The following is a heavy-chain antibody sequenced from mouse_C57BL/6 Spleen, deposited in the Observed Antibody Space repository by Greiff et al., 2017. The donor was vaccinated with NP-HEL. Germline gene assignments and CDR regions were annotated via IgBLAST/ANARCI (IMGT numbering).Heavy chain of an antibody. CDR3: ATSYYSNYAHFDV. Sequence: EVKLQESGPGLVKPSQSLSLTCSVTGYSITSGYYWNWIRQFPGNKLEWMGYISYDGSNNYNPSLKNRISITRDTSKNQFFLKLNSVTTEDTATYYCATSYYSNYAHFDVWGTGTTVTVSS. CDR1: GYSITSGYY. CDR2: ISYDGSN. J-gene: IGHJ1*03. V-gene: IGHV3-6*01. D-gene: IGHD2-5*01.